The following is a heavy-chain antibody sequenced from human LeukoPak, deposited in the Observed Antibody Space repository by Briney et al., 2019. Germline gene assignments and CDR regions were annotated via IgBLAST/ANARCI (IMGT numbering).Heavy chain of an antibody. CDR2: ISSSGVYI. D-gene: IGHD3-10*01. CDR3: ARDFRIYYGSGSYGSRFDP. CDR1: GFTFSTNA. Sequence: PGGSLRLSCAASGFTFSTNAMNWVRQAPGKGLEWVSSISSSGVYIYYADSLKGRFTISRDNAKNSLYLQMNSLRAEDTAIYFCARDFRIYYGSGSYGSRFDPWGQGTLVTVSS. J-gene: IGHJ5*02. V-gene: IGHV3-21*01.